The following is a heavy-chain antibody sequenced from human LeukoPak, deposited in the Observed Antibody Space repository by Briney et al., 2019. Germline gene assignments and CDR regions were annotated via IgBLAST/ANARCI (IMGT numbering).Heavy chain of an antibody. CDR1: GFTFKSYS. V-gene: IGHV3-21*01. D-gene: IGHD2-21*02. CDR3: AKDLAYCSGDCYPRPAFDY. J-gene: IGHJ4*02. CDR2: ISTTNNYI. Sequence: GGSLRLSCAASGFTFKSYSMTWVRQAPGKGLEWVASISTTNNYIYYADSVKGRFTISRDNAENSLYLQMISLRVEDTAVYYCAKDLAYCSGDCYPRPAFDYWGQGTLVTVSS.